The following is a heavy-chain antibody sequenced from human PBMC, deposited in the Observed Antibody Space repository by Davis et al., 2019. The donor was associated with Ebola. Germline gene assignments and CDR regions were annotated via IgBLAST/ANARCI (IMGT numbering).Heavy chain of an antibody. D-gene: IGHD6-6*01. CDR2: IYIGGTT. CDR1: GFTVSSNY. J-gene: IGHJ6*03. Sequence: GESLKISCAASGFTVSSNYMSWVRQAPGKGLECVSVIYIGGTTKYADSVKGRFTISRDNSKNTLFLQMNYLRAEDTAVYYCARVSTSSGNFYYYMDVWGKGTTVTVSS. CDR3: ARVSTSSGNFYYYMDV. V-gene: IGHV3-66*02.